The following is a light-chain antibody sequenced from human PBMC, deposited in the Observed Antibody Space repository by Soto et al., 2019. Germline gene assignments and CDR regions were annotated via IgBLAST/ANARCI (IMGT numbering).Light chain of an antibody. Sequence: EIVLTQSPGTLSLSPGERATLSCRASQSVSSSYLAWYQHKPGQAPRLLIYGASSRATGIPDRFSGSGSGKDFTLTITRPEPEDFAVYYCQQYGSSPPITFGQGTRLEIK. J-gene: IGKJ5*01. CDR2: GAS. CDR1: QSVSSSY. CDR3: QQYGSSPPIT. V-gene: IGKV3-20*01.